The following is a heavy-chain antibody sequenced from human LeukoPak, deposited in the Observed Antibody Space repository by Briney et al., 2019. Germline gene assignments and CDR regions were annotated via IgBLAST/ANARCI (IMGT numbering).Heavy chain of an antibody. J-gene: IGHJ3*02. CDR1: GGSFSGYY. V-gene: IGHV4-34*01. CDR2: INHSGST. Sequence: SETLSLTCAVYGGSFSGYYWSWIRQPPGKGLEWIGEINHSGSTNYNPSLKSRVTISVDTSKNQFSLKLSSVTAADTAVYYCARLGKPYYDFWSGSRGGAFDIWGQGTMVTVSS. CDR3: ARLGKPYYDFWSGSRGGAFDI. D-gene: IGHD3-3*01.